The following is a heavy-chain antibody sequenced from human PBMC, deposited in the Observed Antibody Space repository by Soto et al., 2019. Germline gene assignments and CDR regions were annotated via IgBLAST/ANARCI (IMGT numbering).Heavy chain of an antibody. Sequence: SCPTLVNPTETLTLTCTVSGFSLSNARMGXSWIRQPPGKALEWLAHIFSNDEKSYSTSLKSRLTISKDTSKSQVVLTMTNMDPVDTATYCCARIVSSSWPLDYWGQGTLVTVSS. D-gene: IGHD6-13*01. CDR3: ARIVSSSWPLDY. V-gene: IGHV2-26*01. CDR2: IFSNDEK. J-gene: IGHJ4*02. CDR1: GFSLSNARMG.